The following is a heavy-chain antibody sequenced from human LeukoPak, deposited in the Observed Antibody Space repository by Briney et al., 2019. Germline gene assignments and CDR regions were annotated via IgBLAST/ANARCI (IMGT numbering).Heavy chain of an antibody. J-gene: IGHJ4*02. D-gene: IGHD1-26*01. CDR1: GYTFSSYH. Sequence: GASVKVSCKASGYTFSSYHIHWVRQAPGQGLEWMGRINPSFNPGVDVTTYAQKFQGRVTLTRDTSTNTVYMELSSLRFEDTAVYYCARAWESIAGYYFDYWGQGTLVTVSS. V-gene: IGHV1-46*01. CDR2: INPSFNPGVDVT. CDR3: ARAWESIAGYYFDY.